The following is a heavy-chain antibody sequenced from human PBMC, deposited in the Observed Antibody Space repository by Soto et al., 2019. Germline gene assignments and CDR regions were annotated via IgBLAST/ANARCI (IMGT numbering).Heavy chain of an antibody. CDR3: ARGSDIAVACTTTAPFDY. J-gene: IGHJ4*02. V-gene: IGHV4-4*02. CDR1: SGSISSSNW. D-gene: IGHD6-19*01. CDR2: IYHSGST. Sequence: QVQLQESGPGLVKPSGTLSLTCAVSSGSISSSNWWSWVRQPPGKGLEWIGEIYHSGSTNYNPSLKSRVTISVDKAKNQFSLKLSSVTAADTAVYYCARGSDIAVACTTTAPFDYWGQGTLVTVSS.